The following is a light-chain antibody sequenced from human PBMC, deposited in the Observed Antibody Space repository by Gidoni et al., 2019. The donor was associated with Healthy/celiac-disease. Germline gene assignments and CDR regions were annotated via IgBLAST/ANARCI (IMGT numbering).Light chain of an antibody. CDR1: QSVSSY. CDR3: QQRSNWPT. J-gene: IGKJ2*01. Sequence: EIVLTQSPATLSLSPGERATLSCRASQSVSSYLAWYQQKPGQDPRLLIYDASNRATGIPARFSGSGSGTDFTLTISSLAPEDFAVYYCQQRSNWPTFGQGTKLEIK. CDR2: DAS. V-gene: IGKV3-11*01.